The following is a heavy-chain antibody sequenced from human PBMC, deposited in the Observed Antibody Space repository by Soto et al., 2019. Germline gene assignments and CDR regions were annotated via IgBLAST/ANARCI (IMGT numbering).Heavy chain of an antibody. Sequence: QVQLQQSGPGLVKPSGTLSLTCAVSIGSITSTNWWTWVRQPPGKELEWLGEIYHTGSINYNSSLKNRVTISVDKSKNQFSLRLFSVTAADTAIYYCGAHAGATYGPLDYWGRGTLVTVSS. V-gene: IGHV4-4*02. CDR3: GAHAGATYGPLDY. D-gene: IGHD4-17*01. CDR1: IGSITSTNW. CDR2: IYHTGSI. J-gene: IGHJ4*02.